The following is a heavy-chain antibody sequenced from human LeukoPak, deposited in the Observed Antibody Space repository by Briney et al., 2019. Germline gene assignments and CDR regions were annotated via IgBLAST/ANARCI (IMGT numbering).Heavy chain of an antibody. CDR2: ISVSGGST. J-gene: IGHJ4*02. D-gene: IGHD1-14*01. Sequence: GGSLRLSCAASGITFSTYAMSWVRQAPGKGLEWVSTISVSGGSTYYADSVKGRFTISRDNSKNTLYLQMNSLRAEDTAVYYCGKGYRYFDYWGQGTLVTVSS. V-gene: IGHV3-23*01. CDR1: GITFSTYA. CDR3: GKGYRYFDY.